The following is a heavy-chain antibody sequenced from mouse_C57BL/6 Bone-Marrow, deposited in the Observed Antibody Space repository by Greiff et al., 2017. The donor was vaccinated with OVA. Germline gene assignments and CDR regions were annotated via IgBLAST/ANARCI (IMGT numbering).Heavy chain of an antibody. CDR2: IYPYNDGT. D-gene: IGHD2-4*01. J-gene: IGHJ1*03. CDR3: ARRGYDYDWYFDV. Sequence: EVQLVESGPELVKPGASVKMSCKASGYTFTSYVMHWVKQKPGQGLEWIGYIYPYNDGTKYNEKFKGKATLTSDKSSSTAYMELSSLTSEDSAVYYCARRGYDYDWYFDVWGTGTTVTVSS. V-gene: IGHV1-14*01. CDR1: GYTFTSYV.